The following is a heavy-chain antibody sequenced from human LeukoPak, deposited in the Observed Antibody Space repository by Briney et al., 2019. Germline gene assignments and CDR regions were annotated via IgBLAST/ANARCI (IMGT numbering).Heavy chain of an antibody. Sequence: SETLSLTCTVSGGSISSYYWSWIRQPAGKGLEWIGRIYTSGSTNYNPSLKSRVTMSVDTSKNRFSLKLSSVTAADTAVYYCARGGGYCSSTSCNKAFDSWGQGTMVTVSS. J-gene: IGHJ3*02. CDR3: ARGGGYCSSTSCNKAFDS. CDR1: GGSISSYY. CDR2: IYTSGST. V-gene: IGHV4-4*07. D-gene: IGHD2-2*01.